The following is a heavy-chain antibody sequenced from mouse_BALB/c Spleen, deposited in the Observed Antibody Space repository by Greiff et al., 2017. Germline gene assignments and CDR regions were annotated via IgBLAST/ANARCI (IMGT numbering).Heavy chain of an antibody. Sequence: EVNLVESGGGLVQPKGSLKLSCAASGFTFNTYAMNWVRQAPGKGLEWVARIRSKSNNYATYYADSVKDRFTISRDDSQSMLYLQMNNLKTEDTAMYYCVRDYYGYESAMDYWGQGTSVTVSS. J-gene: IGHJ4*01. CDR2: IRSKSNNYAT. CDR1: GFTFNTYA. V-gene: IGHV10-1*02. CDR3: VRDYYGYESAMDY. D-gene: IGHD1-2*01.